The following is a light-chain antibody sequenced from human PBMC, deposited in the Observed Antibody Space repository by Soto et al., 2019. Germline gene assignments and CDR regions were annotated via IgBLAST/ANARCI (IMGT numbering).Light chain of an antibody. Sequence: EIVLTQSPGTLSLSPGERATLSCRASQSVSSSYLAWYQQKPGQAPRLLIYGASSRATGIPDRFSGSGSGTDFTTTISRLEPEDFAVYYCQQYGSSPRFTFVPGTKVAIK. J-gene: IGKJ3*01. CDR1: QSVSSSY. CDR3: QQYGSSPRFT. V-gene: IGKV3-20*01. CDR2: GAS.